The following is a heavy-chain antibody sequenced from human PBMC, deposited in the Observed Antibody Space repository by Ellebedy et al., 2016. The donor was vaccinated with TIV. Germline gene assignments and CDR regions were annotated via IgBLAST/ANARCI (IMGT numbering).Heavy chain of an antibody. Sequence: GESLKISCSASAFTFSSYDMHWVRQGTGKGLEWVSAFGTAGDTYYPGSVKGRFTISRENAKNSLYLQITSLRAEDTAVYYCARVRFGDTAVDYWGQGTLVTVSS. CDR1: AFTFSSYD. D-gene: IGHD2-21*01. J-gene: IGHJ4*03. CDR2: FGTAGDT. CDR3: ARVRFGDTAVDY. V-gene: IGHV3-13*01.